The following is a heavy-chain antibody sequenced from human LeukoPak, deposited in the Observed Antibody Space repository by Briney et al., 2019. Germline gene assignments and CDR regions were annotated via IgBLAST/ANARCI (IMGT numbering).Heavy chain of an antibody. CDR2: IFYSGST. CDR3: ARMGHDAFDI. V-gene: IGHV4-59*01. CDR1: GGSITGYY. D-gene: IGHD3-16*01. Sequence: SETLSLTCTVSGGSITGYYWSWIRQPPGKELEWIGYIFYSGSTNYNPSLKSRVTISVDTSKNRFSLSLTSVIAADTAVYYCARMGHDAFDIWGQGTMVSVSS. J-gene: IGHJ3*02.